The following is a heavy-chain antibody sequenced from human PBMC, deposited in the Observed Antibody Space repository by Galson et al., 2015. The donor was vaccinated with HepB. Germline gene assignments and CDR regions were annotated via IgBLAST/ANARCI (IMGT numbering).Heavy chain of an antibody. Sequence: SVKVSCKASGYTFTGYYMHWVRQAPGQGLEWMGWINPNSGGTNYAQKFQGRVTMTRDTSISTAYMELSRLSSDDTAVYYCARTWPNKRGYSYAYAEGNEYWGQGTLVTVSS. CDR3: ARTWPNKRGYSYAYAEGNEY. J-gene: IGHJ4*02. V-gene: IGHV1-2*02. CDR2: INPNSGGT. CDR1: GYTFTGYY. D-gene: IGHD5-18*01.